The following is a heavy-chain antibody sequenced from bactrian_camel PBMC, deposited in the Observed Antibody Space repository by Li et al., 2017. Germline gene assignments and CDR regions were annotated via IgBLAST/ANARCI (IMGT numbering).Heavy chain of an antibody. J-gene: IGHJ4*01. D-gene: IGHD7*01. CDR3: AMAHGGGWAILDIFQYIY. Sequence: HVQLVESGGGLVQPGGSLRISCVLSEFPSMPYCISWVRQAPGLGLEWVSSIYSDGRNTYYADSVKGRFTISRDNAKNTLYLQMDSLKPEDTAKYYCAMAHGGGWAILDIFQYIYWGQGTQVTVS. CDR2: IYSDGRNT. V-gene: IGHV3-2*01. CDR1: EFPSMPYC.